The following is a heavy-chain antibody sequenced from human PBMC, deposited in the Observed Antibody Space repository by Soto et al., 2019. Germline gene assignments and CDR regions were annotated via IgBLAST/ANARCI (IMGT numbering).Heavy chain of an antibody. Sequence: PGGSLRLSCAASGFYFSEYAMHWVRQAPGKGLEWVADIWYDGGVRYYADSVKGRFTVSRDNPKSILYLQMNSLRAGDTAVYYCARELKSSAVDVWGQGTTVTVS. V-gene: IGHV3-33*01. CDR1: GFYFSEYA. CDR3: ARELKSSAVDV. CDR2: IWYDGGVR. J-gene: IGHJ6*02. D-gene: IGHD2-2*01.